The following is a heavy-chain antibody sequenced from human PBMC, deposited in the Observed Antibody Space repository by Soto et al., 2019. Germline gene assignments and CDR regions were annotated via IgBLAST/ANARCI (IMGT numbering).Heavy chain of an antibody. CDR1: GGTFSSYT. CDR3: ARDGGDSYGSHYYYYGMDG. J-gene: IGHJ6*02. Sequence: SVKVSCKASGGTFSSYTISWVRQAPGQGLEWMGRIIPILGIANYAQKFQGRVTITADKSTSTAYMELSSLRSEDTAVYYCARDGGDSYGSHYYYYGMDGWGQGTTVTVSS. D-gene: IGHD5-18*01. V-gene: IGHV1-69*04. CDR2: IIPILGIA.